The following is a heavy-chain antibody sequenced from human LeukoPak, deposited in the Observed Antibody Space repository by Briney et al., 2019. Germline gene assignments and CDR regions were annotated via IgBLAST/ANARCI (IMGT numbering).Heavy chain of an antibody. Sequence: ASVKVSCKASGYTFTSYGISWVRQAPGQGLEWIGWISAYNGNTNYAQKLQGRVTMTTDTSTSTAYMELRSLRSDDTAVYYCARVEYSSSWYGPNNWFDPWGQGTLVSVSS. CDR1: GYTFTSYG. J-gene: IGHJ5*02. CDR2: ISAYNGNT. V-gene: IGHV1-18*01. D-gene: IGHD6-13*01. CDR3: ARVEYSSSWYGPNNWFDP.